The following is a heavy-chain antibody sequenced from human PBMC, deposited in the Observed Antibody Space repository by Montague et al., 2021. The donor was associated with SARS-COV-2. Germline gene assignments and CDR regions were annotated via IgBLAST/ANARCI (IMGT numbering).Heavy chain of an antibody. J-gene: IGHJ6*02. CDR1: GGSISSYY. V-gene: IGHV4-59*01. D-gene: IGHD3-10*01. CDR2: IYYSGST. CDR3: AREGVYGSRYYYGMDV. Sequence: SETLSLTCTVSGGSISSYYWSWIRQPPGKGLEWIGYIYYSGSTNYNPSLKSRVTISVDTSKNQFSLKLSSVTAADTAVYYCAREGVYGSRYYYGMDVWGQGPRSPSP.